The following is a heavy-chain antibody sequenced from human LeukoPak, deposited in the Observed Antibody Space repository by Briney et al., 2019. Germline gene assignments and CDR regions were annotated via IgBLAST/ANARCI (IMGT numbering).Heavy chain of an antibody. CDR2: ISSSGYTI. CDR3: ARNDPWDY. CDR1: GFTFTNYE. V-gene: IGHV3-48*03. Sequence: GGSLRLSCAAAGFTFTNYEMNWVRQAPGKGLEWVSYISSSGYTIYYADSVKGRFTISRDNAKNSLYLQMSSLRAEDTAVYYCARNDPWDYWGQGSLVTVSS. J-gene: IGHJ4*02.